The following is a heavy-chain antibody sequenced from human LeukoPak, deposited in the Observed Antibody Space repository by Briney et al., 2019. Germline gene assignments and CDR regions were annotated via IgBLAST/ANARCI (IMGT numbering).Heavy chain of an antibody. CDR3: ARGTMIVVVKN. CDR2: INHSGST. Sequence: TPETLSLTCAVYGGSFSGYYWSWIRQPPGKGLEWIGEINHSGSTNYNPSLKSRVTISVDTSKNQFSLKLSSVTAADTAVYYCARGTMIVVVKNWGQGTLVTVSS. CDR1: GGSFSGYY. V-gene: IGHV4-34*01. J-gene: IGHJ4*02. D-gene: IGHD3-22*01.